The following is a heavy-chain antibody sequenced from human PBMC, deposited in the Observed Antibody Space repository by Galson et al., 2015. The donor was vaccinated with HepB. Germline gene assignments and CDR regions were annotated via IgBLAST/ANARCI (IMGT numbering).Heavy chain of an antibody. Sequence: SLRLSCAASGFTFSSYAMHWVRQAPGKGLEWVAVISYDGSNKYYADSVKGRFTISRDNSKNTLYLQMNSLRAEDAAVYYCATAGNYRFDNWGQGTLVTVSS. V-gene: IGHV3-30-3*01. D-gene: IGHD5-24*01. J-gene: IGHJ4*02. CDR3: ATAGNYRFDN. CDR1: GFTFSSYA. CDR2: ISYDGSNK.